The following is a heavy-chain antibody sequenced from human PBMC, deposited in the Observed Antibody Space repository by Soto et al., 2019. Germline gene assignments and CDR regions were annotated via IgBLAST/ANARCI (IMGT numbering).Heavy chain of an antibody. J-gene: IGHJ4*02. CDR3: AIYVGHCTNGVCLDY. D-gene: IGHD2-8*01. CDR1: GYSFTSYW. Sequence: GESLKISCKGSGYSFTSYWIGWVRQMPGKGLEWMGIIYPGDSNTRYSPSFQGQVTISADKSISAAYLQWSSLKASDTAMYYCAIYVGHCTNGVCLDYCGQGTLVTVSS. CDR2: IYPGDSNT. V-gene: IGHV5-51*01.